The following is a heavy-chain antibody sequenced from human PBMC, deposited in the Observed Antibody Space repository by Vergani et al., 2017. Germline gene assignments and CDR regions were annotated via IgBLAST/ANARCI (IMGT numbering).Heavy chain of an antibody. CDR2: IYYSGST. CDR1: GGSISSYY. Sequence: QVQLQESGPGLVKPSETLSLTCTVSGGSISSYYWSWIRQPPGRGLEWIGYIYYSGSTNYNPALKSRVTISPDTSNNQFSLNLSSVTAADTAVYYCARVVDGSGSYLGDYYYYYMDVWGKGTTVTVSS. CDR3: ARVVDGSGSYLGDYYYYYMDV. D-gene: IGHD3-10*01. V-gene: IGHV4-59*01. J-gene: IGHJ6*03.